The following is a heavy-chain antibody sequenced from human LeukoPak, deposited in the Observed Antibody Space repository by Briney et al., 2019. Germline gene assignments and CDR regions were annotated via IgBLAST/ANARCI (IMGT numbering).Heavy chain of an antibody. D-gene: IGHD3-9*01. CDR3: ARPHAQYDILTGYGGEVYMDV. J-gene: IGHJ6*02. CDR2: ISYDGRNK. V-gene: IGHV3-30*04. CDR1: GFTFSSYA. Sequence: PGGSLRLSCAASGFTFSSYAMHWVRQAPGKGLEWVAVISYDGRNKYYADSVKGRFTISRDNSKNTLYLQMNSLRAEDTAVYYCARPHAQYDILTGYGGEVYMDVWGQGTTVTVSS.